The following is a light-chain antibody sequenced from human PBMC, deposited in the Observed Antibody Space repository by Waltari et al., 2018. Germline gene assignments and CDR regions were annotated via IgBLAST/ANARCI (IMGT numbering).Light chain of an antibody. CDR1: RSDSDYSKY. CDR2: DVN. Sequence: SAPTQPASMSGSLGQSITLSCDGTRSDSDYSKYVSWYQQHPGKAPKLILFDVNNRPLGVSDRFPGSKSGATASLTISGLHAEDEATDYCNSYTTDTSLGVFGGGTKLTVL. V-gene: IGLV2-14*03. CDR3: NSYTTDTSLGV. J-gene: IGLJ2*01.